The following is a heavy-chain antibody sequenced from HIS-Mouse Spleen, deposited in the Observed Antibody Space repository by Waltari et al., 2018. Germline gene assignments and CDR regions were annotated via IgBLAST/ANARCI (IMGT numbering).Heavy chain of an antibody. CDR3: ARGFGQWELLKGYYFDY. CDR1: GVTCSSYW. D-gene: IGHD1-26*01. Sequence: EVQLVASGGGWVQPGGSLRLSCAASGVTCSSYWSHWVGPAPGKGLEWVANLKQAGSVKYYVDSVKGRFTISRDNAKNSLYLQMNSLRAEDTAVYYCARGFGQWELLKGYYFDYWGQGTLVTVSS. J-gene: IGHJ4*02. CDR2: LKQAGSVK. V-gene: IGHV3-7*04.